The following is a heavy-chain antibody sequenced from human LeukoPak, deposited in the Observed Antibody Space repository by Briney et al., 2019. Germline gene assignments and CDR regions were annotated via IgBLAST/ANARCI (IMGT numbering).Heavy chain of an antibody. V-gene: IGHV3-23*01. J-gene: IGHJ4*02. Sequence: GGSLRLSCAASGFTFSNYDMSWVRRAPGKGLEWVSTVIGSGSSTYYADSVKGRFTISRDNSKNTLYMQMNSLRAEDTAVYYCAKLVTHFDYWGQGTLVTVSS. CDR1: GFTFSNYD. CDR2: VIGSGSST. D-gene: IGHD4-23*01. CDR3: AKLVTHFDY.